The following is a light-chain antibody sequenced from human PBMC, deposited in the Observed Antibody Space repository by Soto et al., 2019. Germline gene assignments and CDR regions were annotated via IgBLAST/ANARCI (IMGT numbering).Light chain of an antibody. CDR1: SSDVGGYNY. CDR3: CSYAGSYTLI. Sequence: QSALTQPASVSGSPGQSITISCTGTSSDVGGYNYVSWYQQHPGKAPKLMIYEVSNRPSGVSDRFSGSRSGNTASLTISGLQAEDESDYNCCSYAGSYTLIFGGGTKVTVL. CDR2: EVS. V-gene: IGLV2-14*01. J-gene: IGLJ2*01.